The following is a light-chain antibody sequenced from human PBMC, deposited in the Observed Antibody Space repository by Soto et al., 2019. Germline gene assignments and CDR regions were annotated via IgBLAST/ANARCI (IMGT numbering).Light chain of an antibody. V-gene: IGKV1-9*01. Sequence: DIQLTQSPSVLSASVGDRVTINCRASQDISNFLACYQQKPGKAPKLLIYAASTLQSGVPSRFSGSGYGREFTLTISSLLPEDFATYQCQQLNSYPISTFCGGTQGAIK. CDR3: QQLNSYPIST. CDR1: QDISNF. J-gene: IGKJ4*01. CDR2: AAS.